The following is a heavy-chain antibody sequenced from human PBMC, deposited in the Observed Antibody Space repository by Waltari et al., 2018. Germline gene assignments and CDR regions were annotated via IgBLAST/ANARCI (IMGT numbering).Heavy chain of an antibody. D-gene: IGHD1-1*01. CDR3: ARGYNNGCDY. J-gene: IGHJ4*02. CDR1: GFAFSTYW. Sequence: EVQLVESGGGLVQPGGSLTLSCAASGFAFSTYWMNWVRQAPGKGLEWVASMKGVGGQKYYVDSVKGRFTISKDNAKNSLYLHMNSLGAEDTGLYFCARGYNNGCDYWGQGTLVTVSS. V-gene: IGHV3-7*04. CDR2: MKGVGGQK.